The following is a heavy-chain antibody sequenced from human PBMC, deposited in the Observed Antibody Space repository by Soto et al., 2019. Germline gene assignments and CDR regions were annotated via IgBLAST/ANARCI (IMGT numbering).Heavy chain of an antibody. CDR3: ARGDTIFGVVPRGGYYYGMGV. D-gene: IGHD3-3*01. CDR2: INHSGST. Sequence: SETLSLTCAVYGGSFSGYYWSWIRQPPGKGLEWIGEINHSGSTNYNPSLKSRVTISVDTSKNQFSLKLSSVTAADTAVYYCARGDTIFGVVPRGGYYYGMGVWGQGTTVTVSS. J-gene: IGHJ6*02. CDR1: GGSFSGYY. V-gene: IGHV4-34*01.